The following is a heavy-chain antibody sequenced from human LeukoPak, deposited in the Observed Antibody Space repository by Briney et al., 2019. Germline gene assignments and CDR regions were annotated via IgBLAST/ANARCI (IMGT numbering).Heavy chain of an antibody. Sequence: ASVKVSCKASGYTFTSYGISWVRQAPGQGLEWMGWISAYNGNTNYAQKLQGRVTTTTDTSTSTAYMELRSLRSDDTAVYYCARDTPGYYGSGSYSWFDPWGQGTLVTVSS. J-gene: IGHJ5*02. CDR1: GYTFTSYG. CDR2: ISAYNGNT. D-gene: IGHD3-10*01. CDR3: ARDTPGYYGSGSYSWFDP. V-gene: IGHV1-18*01.